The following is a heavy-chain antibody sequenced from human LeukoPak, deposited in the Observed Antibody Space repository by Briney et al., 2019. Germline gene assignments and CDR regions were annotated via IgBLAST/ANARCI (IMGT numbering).Heavy chain of an antibody. Sequence: SETLSLPCTVSGGSISSSSYYWGWIPHPPGKGLEGVGNIYYSGSTYYNPSLKSRVTISVDTSKNQFSLKLSSVTAADTAVYYCARHVVGYSYDSSGGSLDYWGQGTLVTVSS. CDR2: IYYSGST. V-gene: IGHV4-39*01. D-gene: IGHD3-22*01. CDR1: GGSISSSSYY. J-gene: IGHJ4*02. CDR3: ARHVVGYSYDSSGGSLDY.